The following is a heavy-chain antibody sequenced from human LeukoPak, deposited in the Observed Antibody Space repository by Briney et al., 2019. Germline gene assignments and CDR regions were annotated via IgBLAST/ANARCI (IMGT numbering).Heavy chain of an antibody. CDR1: GGSISSSGYY. D-gene: IGHD3-10*01. CDR3: ARYDYYGSGSPDY. J-gene: IGHJ4*01. CDR2: IYYSGST. Sequence: PSETLSLTCAVSGGSISSSGYYWGWIRQPPGKGLEWIGSIYYSGSTYYTPSLKSRVTISVDTSKNQFSLKLTSVTAADTAVYYCARYDYYGSGSPDYWGQGTLVTVSS. V-gene: IGHV4-39*01.